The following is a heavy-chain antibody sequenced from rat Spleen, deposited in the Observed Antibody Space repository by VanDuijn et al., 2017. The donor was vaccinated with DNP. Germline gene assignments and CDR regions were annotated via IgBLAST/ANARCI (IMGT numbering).Heavy chain of an antibody. J-gene: IGHJ2*01. V-gene: IGHV5S10*01. CDR2: IIYDGRTT. CDR3: VRWYNSGYYFDY. Sequence: EVQLVESGGGLVQSGRSLKLSCAASGLTFSDYNMSWVRQAPRKGLEWVATIIYDGRTTYSRDSVKGRFTISSDNAKSTLYLQMNSLRSEDMATYYCVRWYNSGYYFDYWGQGVMVTVSS. D-gene: IGHD4-3*01. CDR1: GLTFSDYN.